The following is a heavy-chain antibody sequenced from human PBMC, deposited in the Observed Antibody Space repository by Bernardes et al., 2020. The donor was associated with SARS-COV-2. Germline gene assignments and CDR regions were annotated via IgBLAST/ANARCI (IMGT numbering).Heavy chain of an antibody. CDR2: LYYTGST. CDR1: GGSISSYY. J-gene: IGHJ4*02. CDR3: ARGFDY. V-gene: IGHV4-59*01. Sequence: SETLSLTCTVSGGSISSYYWSWFRQPPGKGLEWICYLYYTGSTNYNPSRQSRVTISVDTSKNQFSLKLSSVTAADTAVYYCARGFDYWGQGILVTVSS.